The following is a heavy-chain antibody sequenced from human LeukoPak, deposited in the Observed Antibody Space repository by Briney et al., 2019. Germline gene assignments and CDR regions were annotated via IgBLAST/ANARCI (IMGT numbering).Heavy chain of an antibody. CDR2: IIPIFGIA. J-gene: IGHJ4*02. V-gene: IGHV1-69*04. Sequence: SVKVSCTASGGTFSSYAISWVRQAPGQGLEWMGRIIPIFGIANYAQKFQGRVTITADKSTSTAYMELSSLRSEDTAVYYCARGRGEWYDSSGYYGDWGQGTLVTVSS. D-gene: IGHD3-22*01. CDR3: ARGRGEWYDSSGYYGD. CDR1: GGTFSSYA.